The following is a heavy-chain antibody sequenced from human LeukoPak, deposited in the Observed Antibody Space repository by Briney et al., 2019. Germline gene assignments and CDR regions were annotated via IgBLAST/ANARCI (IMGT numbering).Heavy chain of an antibody. Sequence: ASVKVSCKASGYTFTSYGISWVRQAPGQGLEWMGWISAYNGNTNCAQKLQGRVTMTTDTSTSTAYMELRSLRSDDTAVYYCARDKATVTTSYYYYGMDVWGQGTTVTVSS. J-gene: IGHJ6*02. CDR2: ISAYNGNT. CDR3: ARDKATVTTSYYYYGMDV. CDR1: GYTFTSYG. V-gene: IGHV1-18*01. D-gene: IGHD4-17*01.